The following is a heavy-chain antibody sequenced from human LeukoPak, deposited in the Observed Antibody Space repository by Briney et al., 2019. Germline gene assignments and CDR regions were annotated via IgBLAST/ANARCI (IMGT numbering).Heavy chain of an antibody. D-gene: IGHD3-3*01. CDR1: GFTFDDYG. V-gene: IGHV3-20*04. J-gene: IGHJ4*02. CDR2: INWNGGIT. Sequence: GGSLRLSCAASGFTFDDYGMSWVRQAPGKGLEWVSGINWNGGITSYADSVKGRFTISRDNAKNSLYLQMNSLRAEDTAVYYCARELIPTIFGVAPQGYWGQGTLVTVSS. CDR3: ARELIPTIFGVAPQGY.